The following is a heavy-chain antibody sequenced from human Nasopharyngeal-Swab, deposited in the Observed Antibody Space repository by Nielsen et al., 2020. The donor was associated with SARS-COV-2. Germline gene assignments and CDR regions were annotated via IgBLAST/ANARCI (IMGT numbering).Heavy chain of an antibody. CDR1: GFTFNRLA. Sequence: GESLKISCEASGFTFNRLAMSWVRQAPGQGLEWVAGIGNNGDTTYYADSVEGRFTISRDNSKNKMFLQMNNLRTDETAVYYCAKAGRDISSTNDFDLWGQGTLVTVSS. V-gene: IGHV3-23*01. J-gene: IGHJ3*01. CDR3: AKAGRDISSTNDFDL. D-gene: IGHD3-9*01. CDR2: IGNNGDTT.